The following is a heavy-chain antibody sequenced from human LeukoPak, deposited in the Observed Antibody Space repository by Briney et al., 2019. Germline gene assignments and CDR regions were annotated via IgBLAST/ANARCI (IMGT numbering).Heavy chain of an antibody. D-gene: IGHD5-18*01. CDR1: GFTFSSYI. CDR3: ARDGGYSYGLDYDYYYMDV. J-gene: IGHJ6*03. Sequence: SGGSLRLSCAASGFTFSSYIMTWVRQAPGKGLEWVSTIINSDGTTYYADSVRGRFTISRDNYKNTLYLQMNSLRAEDTAFYYCARDGGYSYGLDYDYYYMDVRGKGTTVTVSS. CDR2: IINSDGTT. V-gene: IGHV3-23*01.